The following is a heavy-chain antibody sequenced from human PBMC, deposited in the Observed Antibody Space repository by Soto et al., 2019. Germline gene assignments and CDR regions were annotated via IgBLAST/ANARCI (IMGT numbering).Heavy chain of an antibody. Sequence: GASVKGACKASGGTFSGDAISWGRQAPGQGLEWMGGIIPIFGTANYAQKFQGRVTITADESTSTAYMELSSLRSEDTAVYYCARSNSSSWYGDYYSYGMDVWGQGTTVTVSS. CDR1: GGTFSGDA. J-gene: IGHJ6*02. CDR2: IIPIFGTA. V-gene: IGHV1-69*13. D-gene: IGHD6-13*01. CDR3: ARSNSSSWYGDYYSYGMDV.